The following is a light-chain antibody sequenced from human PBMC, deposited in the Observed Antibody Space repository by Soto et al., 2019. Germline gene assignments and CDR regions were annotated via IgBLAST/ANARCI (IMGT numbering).Light chain of an antibody. Sequence: EIVLTQSPATLSLSPGERAPLSCRARQSVSSYLAWYQQKPGQAPRLLIYDASRRATGIPDRFSGSGSGTDFSLTISRLEPEDFAVYYCQHYDSARWTFGLGTKVDI. CDR2: DAS. CDR1: QSVSSY. V-gene: IGKV3-20*01. CDR3: QHYDSARWT. J-gene: IGKJ1*01.